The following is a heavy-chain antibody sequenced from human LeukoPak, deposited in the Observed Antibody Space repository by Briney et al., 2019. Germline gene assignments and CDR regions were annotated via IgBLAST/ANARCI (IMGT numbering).Heavy chain of an antibody. CDR2: IKQDGSEK. CDR1: GFTFISYW. CDR3: ARERDDILTGYNFDY. D-gene: IGHD3-9*01. V-gene: IGHV3-7*01. Sequence: GGSLRLSCAASGFTFISYWMSWVRQAPGKGLEWEANIKQDGSEKYYVDSVKGRFTISRDNAKNSLYLQMNSLRAEDTAVYYCARERDDILTGYNFDYWGQRTLVTVSS. J-gene: IGHJ4*02.